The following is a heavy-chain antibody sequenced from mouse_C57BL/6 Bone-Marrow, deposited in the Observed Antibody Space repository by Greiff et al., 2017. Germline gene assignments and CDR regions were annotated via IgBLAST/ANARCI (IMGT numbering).Heavy chain of an antibody. CDR1: GFNIKDDY. D-gene: IGHD1-1*01. V-gene: IGHV14-4*01. CDR2: IDPENGDT. CDR3: TTLLRSVLYAMDY. J-gene: IGHJ4*01. Sequence: EVMLVESGAELVRPGASVKLSCTASGFNIKDDYMHWVKQRPEQGLEWIGWIDPENGDTEYASKFQGKATITADTSSNTAYLQLSSLTSEDTAVYYCTTLLRSVLYAMDYWGQGTSVTVSS.